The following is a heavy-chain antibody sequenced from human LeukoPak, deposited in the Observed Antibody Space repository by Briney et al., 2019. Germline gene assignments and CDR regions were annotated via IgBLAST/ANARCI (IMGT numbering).Heavy chain of an antibody. D-gene: IGHD3-3*01. V-gene: IGHV3-7*01. CDR1: GFTVSSNY. J-gene: IGHJ4*02. CDR3: ARLREIPVFGVVTKSTSYFDY. CDR2: IKQDRSEK. Sequence: GGSLRLSCAASGFTVSSNYMSWVRQAPGKGLELVANIKQDRSEKYYVDSVKGRFTISRDNAKNSLYLQMNSLRAEDTAVYYCARLREIPVFGVVTKSTSYFDYWGQGTLVTVSS.